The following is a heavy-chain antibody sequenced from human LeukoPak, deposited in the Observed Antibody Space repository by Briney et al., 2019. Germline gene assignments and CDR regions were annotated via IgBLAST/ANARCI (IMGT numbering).Heavy chain of an antibody. CDR2: ISAYNGNT. Sequence: GASVKVSCKASGYTFTSYGISWVRQAPGQGLEWTGRISAYNGNTNYAQKLQGRVTMTTDTSTSTAYMELRSLRSDDTAVYYCAREAATVTTRDYYYYYYMDVWGKGTTVTVSS. D-gene: IGHD4-17*01. CDR3: AREAATVTTRDYYYYYYMDV. J-gene: IGHJ6*03. V-gene: IGHV1-18*01. CDR1: GYTFTSYG.